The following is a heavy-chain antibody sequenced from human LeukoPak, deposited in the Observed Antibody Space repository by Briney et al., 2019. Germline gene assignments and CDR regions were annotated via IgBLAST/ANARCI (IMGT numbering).Heavy chain of an antibody. J-gene: IGHJ4*02. V-gene: IGHV3-48*01. CDR3: ARHNRYNWNAHFDC. D-gene: IGHD1-1*01. Sequence: GGSLRLSCVASGFTFSSYSMNWVRQAPGKGLEWISYISSFGGTIYYADSVKGRFTISRDNSKNTLSLQMTSLRAEDSAVYYCARHNRYNWNAHFDCWGQGSLVTVSS. CDR1: GFTFSSYS. CDR2: ISSFGGTI.